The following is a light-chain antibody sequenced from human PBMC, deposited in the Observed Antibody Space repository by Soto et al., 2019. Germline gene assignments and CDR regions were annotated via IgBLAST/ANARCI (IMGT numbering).Light chain of an antibody. CDR1: SSDVGAYNY. CDR3: SSYAGTNSV. J-gene: IGLJ2*01. CDR2: EVT. Sequence: QSLLTQPPSASGSPGQSVTISCTGTSSDVGAYNYVSWYQQHPGKAPKLMIYEVTKRPSGVPDRFSGSKSGNTASLTVSGLQAEDEADYYCSSYAGTNSVFGGGTKLTVL. V-gene: IGLV2-8*01.